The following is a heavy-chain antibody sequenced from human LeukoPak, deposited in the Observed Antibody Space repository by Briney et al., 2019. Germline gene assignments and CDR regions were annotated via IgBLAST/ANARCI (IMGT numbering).Heavy chain of an antibody. V-gene: IGHV3-7*03. Sequence: GGSLRLSCAASGFTFSSYWMSWVRQAPGKGLEWVANIKQDGNEKYYVDSMKGRFTISRDNAKNSVYLQMNSLRAEDTAVYYCARGSSWYLSDCWGRGTLVTVSS. J-gene: IGHJ4*02. CDR2: IKQDGNEK. CDR1: GFTFSSYW. CDR3: ARGSSWYLSDC. D-gene: IGHD6-13*01.